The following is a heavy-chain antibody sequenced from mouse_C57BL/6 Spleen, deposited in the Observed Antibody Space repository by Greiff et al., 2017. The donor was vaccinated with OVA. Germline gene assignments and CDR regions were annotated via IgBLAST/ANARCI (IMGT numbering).Heavy chain of an antibody. V-gene: IGHV3-1*01. CDR2: ISYSGST. D-gene: IGHD2-4*01. CDR3: ARYDYDEDYFDY. J-gene: IGHJ2*01. Sequence: EVKVVESGPGMVKPSQSLSLTCTVTGYSITSGYDWHWIRHFPGNKLEWMGYISYSGSTNYNPSLKSRISITHDTSKNHFFLKLNSVTTEDTATYYCARYDYDEDYFDYWGQGTTLTVSS. CDR1: GYSITSGYD.